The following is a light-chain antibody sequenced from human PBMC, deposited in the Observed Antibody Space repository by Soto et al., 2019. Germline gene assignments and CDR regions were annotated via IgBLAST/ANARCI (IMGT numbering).Light chain of an antibody. CDR2: EDN. Sequence: LTQPHSVSESPGKTVTISCTRSSGSIASNYVQWYQQRPGSAPTTVIYEDNQRPSGVPDRFSGSIDSSSNSASLTISGLKTEDEAEYYCQSYDSSTVVFGGGTKLTVL. CDR1: SGSIASNY. V-gene: IGLV6-57*03. CDR3: QSYDSSTVV. J-gene: IGLJ2*01.